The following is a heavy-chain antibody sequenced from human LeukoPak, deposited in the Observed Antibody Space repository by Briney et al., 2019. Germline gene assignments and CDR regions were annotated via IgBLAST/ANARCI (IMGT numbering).Heavy chain of an antibody. CDR3: ARGGYYGSGSFRSYYYYYMDV. CDR2: IYYSGST. Sequence: SETLSLTCTVSGGSISSYYWSWIRQPPGKGLEWIGYIYYSGSTNYNPSLKSRVTISVDTSKNQFSLKLSSVTAADTAVYYCARGGYYGSGSFRSYYYYYMDVWGKGTTVTISS. D-gene: IGHD3-10*01. CDR1: GGSISSYY. V-gene: IGHV4-59*01. J-gene: IGHJ6*03.